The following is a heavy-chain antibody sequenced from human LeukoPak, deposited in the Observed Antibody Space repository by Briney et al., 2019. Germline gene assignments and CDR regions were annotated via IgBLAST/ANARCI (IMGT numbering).Heavy chain of an antibody. CDR1: GGSISRYY. CDR2: VYYSGST. Sequence: PSETLSLTCTVSGGSISRYYWSWIRQPPGKGLEWIGYVYYSGSTNYNPSLKSRVTISVDTSKSQFSLKLSSVTAADTAVYYCARGFGLPTRPQQLVRYWFDPWGQGTLVTVSS. V-gene: IGHV4-59*12. J-gene: IGHJ5*02. D-gene: IGHD6-13*01. CDR3: ARGFGLPTRPQQLVRYWFDP.